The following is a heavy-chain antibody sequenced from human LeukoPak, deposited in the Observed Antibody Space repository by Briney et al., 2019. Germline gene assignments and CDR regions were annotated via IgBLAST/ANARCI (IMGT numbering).Heavy chain of an antibody. CDR2: IYHSGGT. Sequence: PSETLSLTCTVSDYSISSGYYWGWIRQPPGKGLEWIGSIYHSGGTYYNPSLKSRVTISVDTSKNQFSLNLSSVTAADTAVYYCARESSYYYFDYWGQGTLVTVSS. D-gene: IGHD1-26*01. V-gene: IGHV4-38-2*02. J-gene: IGHJ4*02. CDR3: ARESSYYYFDY. CDR1: DYSISSGYY.